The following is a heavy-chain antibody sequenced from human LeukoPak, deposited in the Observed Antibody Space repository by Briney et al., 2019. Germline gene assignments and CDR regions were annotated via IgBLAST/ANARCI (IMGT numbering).Heavy chain of an antibody. CDR2: VSATGYTT. J-gene: IGHJ6*03. V-gene: IGHV3-23*01. Sequence: GGTLRLSCVASGFTFSSYGMSWVRQAPGKGLEWVSYVSATGYTTSYADSVKGRFTISRDNAKNTVFLQMNSLRAEDTAVYYCARVLRYCSGGNCYSGGLGYMDVWGKGTTVTISS. CDR3: ARVLRYCSGGNCYSGGLGYMDV. D-gene: IGHD2-15*01. CDR1: GFTFSSYG.